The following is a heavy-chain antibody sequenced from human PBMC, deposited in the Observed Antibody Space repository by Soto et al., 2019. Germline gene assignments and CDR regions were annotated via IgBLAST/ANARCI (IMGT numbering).Heavy chain of an antibody. CDR2: IKGDGSET. Sequence: GGSLRLSCVASGFTFSTYWMSWVRQAPGKGLEWVANIKGDGSETNYVDSVKGRFTISRDNAKNSLYVQMNSLRAEDTAVYFFVGGSGWTLDYWGPGTRVTVSS. CDR3: VGGSGWTLDY. D-gene: IGHD6-19*01. J-gene: IGHJ4*02. CDR1: GFTFSTYW. V-gene: IGHV3-7*05.